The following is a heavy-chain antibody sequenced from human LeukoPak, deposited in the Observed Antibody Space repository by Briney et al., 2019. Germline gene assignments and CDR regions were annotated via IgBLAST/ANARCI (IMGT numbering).Heavy chain of an antibody. D-gene: IGHD3-3*01. CDR2: INHSGST. J-gene: IGHJ4*02. V-gene: IGHV4-34*01. CDR3: ARSRSGYQSLYYFDY. CDR1: GGSFSGYY. Sequence: DPSETLSLTCAVYGGSFSGYYWSWIRQPPGKGLEWIGEINHSGSTNYNPSLKSRVTISVDTSKNQFSLKLSSVTAADTAVYYCARSRSGYQSLYYFDYWGQGTLVTVSS.